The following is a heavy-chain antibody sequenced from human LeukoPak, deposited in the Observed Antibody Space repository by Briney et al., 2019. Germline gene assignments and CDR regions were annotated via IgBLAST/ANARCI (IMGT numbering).Heavy chain of an antibody. D-gene: IGHD3-10*01. J-gene: IGHJ4*02. CDR1: GYTFTSYY. V-gene: IGHV1-46*01. Sequence: ASVKVSCKASGYTFTSYYMHWVRQAPGQGLEWMGIINPSGGSASYAQKFQGRVTMTRDTSTSTVYMELSSLRSEDTAVYYCAREPPGRALDYWGQGTLVTVSS. CDR2: INPSGGSA. CDR3: AREPPGRALDY.